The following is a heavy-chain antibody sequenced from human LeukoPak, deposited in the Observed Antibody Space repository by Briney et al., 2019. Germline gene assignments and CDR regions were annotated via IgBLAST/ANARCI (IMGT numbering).Heavy chain of an antibody. V-gene: IGHV4-59*01. CDR3: ARGWFGEFYFDY. CDR2: IYYTGST. Sequence: SETLCLTCTASGGSISNYYWSWIRQPPGKGLEWIGYIYYTGSTNYNPSLKSRVTISVDTSKNQFSLKLRSVSAADTAVYYCARGWFGEFYFDYWGQGTLVTVSS. D-gene: IGHD3-10*01. CDR1: GGSISNYY. J-gene: IGHJ4*02.